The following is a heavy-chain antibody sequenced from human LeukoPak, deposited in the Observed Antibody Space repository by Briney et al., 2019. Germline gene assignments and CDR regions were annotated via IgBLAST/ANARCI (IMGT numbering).Heavy chain of an antibody. CDR3: ARERGSSSWMTFDY. V-gene: IGHV3-21*01. CDR1: GFTFSSYS. J-gene: IGHJ4*02. CDR2: ISSSSSYI. D-gene: IGHD6-13*01. Sequence: GGSLRLSCAASGFTFSSYSMNWVRQAPGKGLEWVSSISSSSSYIYYADSVKGRFTISRDNAKNSPYLQMNSLRAEDTAVYYCARERGSSSWMTFDYWGQGTLVTVSS.